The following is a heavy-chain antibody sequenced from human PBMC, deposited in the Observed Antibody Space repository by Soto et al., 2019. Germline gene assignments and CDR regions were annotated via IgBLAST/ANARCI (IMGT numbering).Heavy chain of an antibody. D-gene: IGHD6-19*01. J-gene: IGHJ4*02. Sequence: EVQLVESGGELVQPGGSLRLSCAASGFTFSTYSMNWVRQAPGKGLEWVSSISSSSTIYYADSVKGRFTISRDNVQNSLYLQMHSLRAEDTAVYYCARERGSGWTFDYWGQGTLVTVSS. V-gene: IGHV3-48*01. CDR2: ISSSSTI. CDR3: ARERGSGWTFDY. CDR1: GFTFSTYS.